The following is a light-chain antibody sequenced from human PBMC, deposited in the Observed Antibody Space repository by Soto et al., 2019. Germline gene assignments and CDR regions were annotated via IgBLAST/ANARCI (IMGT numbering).Light chain of an antibody. CDR1: QDISTY. V-gene: IGKV1-9*01. J-gene: IGKJ4*01. CDR3: HQYENLPLT. Sequence: DIPLTQSPSFLSASIGDRVTIICRASQDISTYLAWYQQKPGKAPKLLIYATSTLQSGVPSRFSGSGSGTEFTLTISSLQPEDFATYFCHQYENLPLTFGGGTKV. CDR2: ATS.